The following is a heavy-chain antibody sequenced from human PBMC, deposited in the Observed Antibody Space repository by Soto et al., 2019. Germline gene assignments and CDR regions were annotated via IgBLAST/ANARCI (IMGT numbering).Heavy chain of an antibody. CDR1: GGSISSSSYY. D-gene: IGHD3-10*01. J-gene: IGHJ4*02. CDR2: IYYSGST. Sequence: QLQLQESGPGLVKPSETLSLTCTVSGGSISSSSYYWGWIRQPPGKGLEWIGSIYYSGSTYYNPSLKSRVTISVDTSKNQFSLKLSSATAADTAVYYCARHVSYTMVRGVRGRYFDYWGQGTLVTVSS. V-gene: IGHV4-39*01. CDR3: ARHVSYTMVRGVRGRYFDY.